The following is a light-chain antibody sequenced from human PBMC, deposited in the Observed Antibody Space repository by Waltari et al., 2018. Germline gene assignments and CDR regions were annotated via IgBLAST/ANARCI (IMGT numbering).Light chain of an antibody. CDR1: SSDVGGFDY. CDR2: EVT. CDR3: CSYSGTNSNYV. V-gene: IGLV2-8*01. J-gene: IGLJ1*01. Sequence: QSALTQPPSASGSPGQSVTISCTGTSSDVGGFDYVSWYQQHPGKAPKLIIYEVTKRPSGVPDRFSGSKSANTASLTVSGLLAEDEADYFCCSYSGTNSNYVFGTGTKVTVL.